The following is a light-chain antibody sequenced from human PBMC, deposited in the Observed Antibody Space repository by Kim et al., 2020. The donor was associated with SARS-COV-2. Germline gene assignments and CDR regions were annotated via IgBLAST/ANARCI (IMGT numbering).Light chain of an antibody. V-gene: IGKV3-20*01. Sequence: PGQRPTLSCRASQSVSSSYLAWYQQKPGQAPRLLIYGASSRATGIPDRFSGSGSGTDFTLTISRLEPEDFAVYYCQQYGSSPQYTFGQGTKLEI. CDR1: QSVSSSY. CDR2: GAS. CDR3: QQYGSSPQYT. J-gene: IGKJ2*01.